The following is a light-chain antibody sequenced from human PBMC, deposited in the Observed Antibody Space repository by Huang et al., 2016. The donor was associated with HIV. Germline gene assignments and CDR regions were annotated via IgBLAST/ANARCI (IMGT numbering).Light chain of an antibody. CDR1: QSLSRY. V-gene: IGKV3-11*01. CDR3: QQRSNWGGA. CDR2: DGS. Sequence: IILTQSPATLSLSPGERASLSCRASQSLSRYVAWYQHQPGQAPRLLIYDGSNRASGIPARFSGSGSGTDFTLTISSLEPEDFAVYYCQQRSNWGGAFGPGTKVEI. J-gene: IGKJ3*01.